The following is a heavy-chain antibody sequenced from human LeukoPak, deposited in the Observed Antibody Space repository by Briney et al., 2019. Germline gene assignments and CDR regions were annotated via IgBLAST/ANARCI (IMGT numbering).Heavy chain of an antibody. V-gene: IGHV4-39*07. CDR2: IYYSGST. CDR3: ARRFTYDSSGYYHY. D-gene: IGHD3-22*01. CDR1: GGSISSSSYY. J-gene: IGHJ4*02. Sequence: SETLSLTCTVSGGSISSSSYYWGWIRQPPGKGLEWIGSIYYSGSTYYNPSLKSRVTISVDTSKNQFSLKLTSVTAADTAVYYCARRFTYDSSGYYHYWGQGTLVTVSS.